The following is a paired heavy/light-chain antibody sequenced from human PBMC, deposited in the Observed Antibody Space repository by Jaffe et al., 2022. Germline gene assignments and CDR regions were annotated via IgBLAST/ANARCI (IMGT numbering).Heavy chain of an antibody. D-gene: IGHD1-26*01. J-gene: IGHJ4*02. V-gene: IGHV4-34*01. Sequence: QVQLQQWGAGLLKPTETLSLTCAVYGGSFSGYYWSWIRQPPGKGLEWIGEINRRGSTDYNPSLKSRVTISEDTSKNQFSLNLSSVTAADTAVYYCARGHGGATSIYFDYWGQGTLVTVSS. CDR1: GGSFSGYY. CDR3: ARGHGGATSIYFDY. CDR2: INRRGST.
Light chain of an antibody. V-gene: IGLV1-40*01. CDR2: GNN. J-gene: IGLJ3*02. Sequence: QSVLTQPPSVSGAPGQRVTISCTGSSSNIGAGYDVHWYQQLPGTAPKLLIYGNNNRPSGVPDRFSGSKSGTSASLAITGLQAEDEADYYCQSYDSSLSGSWVFGGGTKLTVL. CDR1: SSNIGAGYD. CDR3: QSYDSSLSGSWV.